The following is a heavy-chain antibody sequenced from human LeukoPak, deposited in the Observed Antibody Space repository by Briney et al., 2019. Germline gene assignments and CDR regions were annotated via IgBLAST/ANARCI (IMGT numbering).Heavy chain of an antibody. J-gene: IGHJ3*02. D-gene: IGHD2-2*01. CDR1: GFTFSSYS. CDR2: ISSTSTYI. V-gene: IGHV3-21*01. Sequence: PGGSLRLSCAASGFTFSSYSMIWVRQASGKGLEWVPSISSTSTYIYYADSVKGRFTISRDNAKNSLNLQMNSLRAEDTAVYYCARVLGGYCSGTLCAFDIWGQGTMVTVSS. CDR3: ARVLGGYCSGTLCAFDI.